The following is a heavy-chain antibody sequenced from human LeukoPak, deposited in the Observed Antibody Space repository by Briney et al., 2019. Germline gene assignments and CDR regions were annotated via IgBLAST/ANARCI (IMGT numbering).Heavy chain of an antibody. Sequence: SETLSLTCAVYGGSFSGYYWSWIRQPPGKGLEWIGEINHSGSTNYNPSLKSRVTISVDTSKNQFSLKLSSVTAADTAVYYCARYRWIQLWFSFDYWGQGTLVTVSP. CDR1: GGSFSGYY. D-gene: IGHD5-18*01. J-gene: IGHJ4*02. V-gene: IGHV4-34*01. CDR2: INHSGST. CDR3: ARYRWIQLWFSFDY.